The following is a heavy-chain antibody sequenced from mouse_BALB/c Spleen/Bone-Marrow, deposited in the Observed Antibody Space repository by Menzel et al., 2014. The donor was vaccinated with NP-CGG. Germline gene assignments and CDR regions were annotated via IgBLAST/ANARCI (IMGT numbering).Heavy chain of an antibody. Sequence: EVQLQESGPGLVKPSQSLSLTCTVTGYSITSDYAWNWIRQFPGNKLEWMGYISYSGSTSYNPSLKSRISITRDTSKTQFFLQLSSVTTEDTATYYCARSADWYFDVWGAGTTVTVSS. CDR3: ARSADWYFDV. V-gene: IGHV3-2*02. CDR1: GYSITSDYA. CDR2: ISYSGST. J-gene: IGHJ1*01.